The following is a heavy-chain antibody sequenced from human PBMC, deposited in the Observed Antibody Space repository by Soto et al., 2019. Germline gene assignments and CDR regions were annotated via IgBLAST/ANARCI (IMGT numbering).Heavy chain of an antibody. V-gene: IGHV1-46*04. Sequence: QVQLVQSGAEVKKPGASVKISCKTSGYIFINYYIHWVRQAPGQGLEWVALFNPMSGSTNYAQKWQGIVTVTSDTSTSTVYMELSSLISEYTAVYYSARDLASAYYWGQGTLVPVAS. D-gene: IGHD6-13*01. J-gene: IGHJ4*02. CDR3: ARDLASAYY. CDR1: GYIFINYY. CDR2: FNPMSGST.